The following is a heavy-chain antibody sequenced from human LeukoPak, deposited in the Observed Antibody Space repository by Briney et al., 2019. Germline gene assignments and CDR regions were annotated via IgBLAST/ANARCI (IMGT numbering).Heavy chain of an antibody. V-gene: IGHV3-23*01. CDR3: AKEVGSGWYEFDY. Sequence: GGSLRLSCAASGFTFNSYAMSWVRQAPGQGLEWVSAIGGSGGRTYYADSVKGRFTISRDNSKNTLYLQMNSLRAEDTAVYYCAKEVGSGWYEFDYWGQGTLVTVSS. J-gene: IGHJ4*02. D-gene: IGHD6-19*01. CDR1: GFTFNSYA. CDR2: IGGSGGRT.